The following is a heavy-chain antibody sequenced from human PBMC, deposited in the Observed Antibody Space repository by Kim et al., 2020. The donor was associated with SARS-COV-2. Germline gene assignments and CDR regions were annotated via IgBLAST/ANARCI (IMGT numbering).Heavy chain of an antibody. CDR1: GFTFSSHG. Sequence: GGSLRLSCAASGFTFSSHGMHWVRQAPGKGLEWVALISYDGSTQNYTDSVKGRFTISRDNSKNTLFLQMNSLRPEDTAVYYCARNLVGDTDLGLWGQGTRVTVSS. CDR2: ISYDGSTQ. D-gene: IGHD1-26*01. V-gene: IGHV3-30*03. J-gene: IGHJ4*02. CDR3: ARNLVGDTDLGL.